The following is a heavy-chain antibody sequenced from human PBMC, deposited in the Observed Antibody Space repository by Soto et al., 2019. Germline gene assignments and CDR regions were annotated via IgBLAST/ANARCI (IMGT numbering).Heavy chain of an antibody. D-gene: IGHD5-18*01. J-gene: IGHJ4*02. CDR3: ARGVYSYGLVGIYGY. V-gene: IGHV4-31*03. CDR1: GGSISSGGYC. Sequence: QVHLQESGPGLLKPSQTLSLTCTVSGGSISSGGYCWSWIRQHLVKGLEWIGYIYYRGSTYYNPSLNRRVTITVDTSKNQFSLKLRSVTAADKDVYYCARGVYSYGLVGIYGYWGQGTLVTVSS. CDR2: IYYRGST.